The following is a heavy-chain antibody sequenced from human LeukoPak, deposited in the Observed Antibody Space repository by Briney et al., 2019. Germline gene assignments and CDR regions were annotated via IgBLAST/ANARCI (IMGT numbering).Heavy chain of an antibody. CDR1: GLTVSSNY. J-gene: IGHJ4*02. CDR2: ISYDGSNK. D-gene: IGHD4-17*01. Sequence: TGGSLRLSCAASGLTVSSNYMSWVRQVPGKGLEWVAVISYDGSNKYYADSVKGRFTISRDNSKNTLYLQMNSLRAEDTAVYYCARGNDYGDYVGRPEFDYWGQGTLVTVSS. V-gene: IGHV3-30-3*01. CDR3: ARGNDYGDYVGRPEFDY.